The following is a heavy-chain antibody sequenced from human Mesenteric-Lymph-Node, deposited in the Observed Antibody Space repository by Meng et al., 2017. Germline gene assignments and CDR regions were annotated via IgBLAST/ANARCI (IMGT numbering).Heavy chain of an antibody. CDR3: AKPPADGYNYVDY. V-gene: IGHV3-23*01. D-gene: IGHD5-24*01. CDR1: GSTFSSYA. J-gene: IGHJ4*02. CDR2: ISGSGGST. Sequence: EVQLLESGGGLVQPGVSLRLSCAASGSTFSSYAMSWVRQAPGKGLEWVSTISGSGGSTYYADSVKGRFTISRDNSKNTLYLQMNSLRAEDTAVYYCAKPPADGYNYVDYWGQGTLVTVSS.